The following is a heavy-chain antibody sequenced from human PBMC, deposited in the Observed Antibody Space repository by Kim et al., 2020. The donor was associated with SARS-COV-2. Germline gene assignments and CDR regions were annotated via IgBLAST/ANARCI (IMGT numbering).Heavy chain of an antibody. CDR3: AKEFDGSGCQGP. V-gene: IGHV3-23*01. D-gene: IGHD3-10*01. Sequence: YYADSVKGRFTISRDNSKNTLYLQMNSLRAEETAVYYCAKEFDGSGCQGPWGQGTLVTVSS. J-gene: IGHJ5*02.